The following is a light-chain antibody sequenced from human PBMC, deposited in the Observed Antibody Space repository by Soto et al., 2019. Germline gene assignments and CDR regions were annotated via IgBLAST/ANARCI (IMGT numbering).Light chain of an antibody. CDR2: EGS. Sequence: EIVLTQSPATLSLPPRERATLSCTASQSLIKYLAWYQQKPGQAPRLLIYEGSERASGVPARFSGGGSGTEFTLIITSLEPEDFGVYYCQQRYTCPWTFGQGTKVEMK. CDR1: QSLIKY. J-gene: IGKJ1*01. CDR3: QQRYTCPWT. V-gene: IGKV3-11*01.